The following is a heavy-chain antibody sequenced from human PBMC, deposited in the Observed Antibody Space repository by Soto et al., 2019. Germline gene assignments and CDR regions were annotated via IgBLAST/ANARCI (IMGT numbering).Heavy chain of an antibody. CDR2: IYWDDSK. J-gene: IGHJ4*02. D-gene: IGHD3-9*01. CDR1: GFSLSTSGVG. CDR3: AHKGPEDWPLDY. Sequence: QITLKESGPTLVRPTQTLTLTCAFSGFSLSTSGVGAGWIRQPPGKALEWLAVIYWDDSKHYSPSLRSRLTITKDTSKNQVVLTMTNMDPMDTGTYYCAHKGPEDWPLDYWGQGTLVTVSS. V-gene: IGHV2-5*02.